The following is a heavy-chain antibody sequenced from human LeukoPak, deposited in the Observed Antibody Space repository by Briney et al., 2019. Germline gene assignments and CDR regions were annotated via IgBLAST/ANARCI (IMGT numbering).Heavy chain of an antibody. CDR3: TRAPYSSGWYTVDF. V-gene: IGHV3-21*01. D-gene: IGHD6-19*01. CDR1: GFTFSSNA. CDR2: ISMSSTYI. Sequence: GGSLRLSCAASGFTFSSNAMNWVGQAPGKGLEWVSSISMSSTYIYYADSVKGRFTISRDNAKNSLYLQMDSLRDEDTAVYYCTRAPYSSGWYTVDFWGQGTLVTVSS. J-gene: IGHJ4*02.